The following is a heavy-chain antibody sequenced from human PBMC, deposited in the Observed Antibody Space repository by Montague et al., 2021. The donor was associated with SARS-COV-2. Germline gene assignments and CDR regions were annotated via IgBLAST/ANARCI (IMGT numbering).Heavy chain of an antibody. CDR2: IYTSGTT. Sequence: TLSLTCTVSGGSISSGSYYWSWIRQPAGKGLEWIGCIYTSGTTDYSFSLKSRVTISVDTSKNQFSLKLTPVTAADTAVYYCARAHSGSWAHLDNWGQGSLVTVSS. CDR1: GGSISSGSYY. V-gene: IGHV4-61*02. J-gene: IGHJ4*02. CDR3: ARAHSGSWAHLDN. D-gene: IGHD5-12*01.